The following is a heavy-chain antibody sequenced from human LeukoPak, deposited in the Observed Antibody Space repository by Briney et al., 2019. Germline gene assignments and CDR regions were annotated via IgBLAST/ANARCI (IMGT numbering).Heavy chain of an antibody. CDR3: ARSGEWDPFSDY. J-gene: IGHJ4*02. V-gene: IGHV3-9*01. CDR1: GFTFDDYA. Sequence: GGSLRLSCAASGFTFDDYAMHWVRQAPGKGLEWVSGISWNSGSIGYADSVKGRFTISRDNAKNSLYLQMNSLRAEDTAVYYCARSGEWDPFSDYWGQGTLVTVSS. CDR2: ISWNSGSI. D-gene: IGHD1-26*01.